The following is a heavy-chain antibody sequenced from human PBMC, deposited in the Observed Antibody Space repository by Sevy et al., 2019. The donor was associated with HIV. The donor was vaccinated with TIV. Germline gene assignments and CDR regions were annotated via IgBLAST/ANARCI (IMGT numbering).Heavy chain of an antibody. CDR1: GFTVSSNY. Sequence: GGSLRLSRAASGFTVSSNYMSWVRQAPGKGLEWVSVIYSGGSTYYADSVKGRFTISRDNSKNTLYLQMNSLRAEDTAVYYCARDRSGYSGYDYWGQGTLVTVSS. J-gene: IGHJ4*02. V-gene: IGHV3-53*01. CDR3: ARDRSGYSGYDY. D-gene: IGHD5-12*01. CDR2: IYSGGST.